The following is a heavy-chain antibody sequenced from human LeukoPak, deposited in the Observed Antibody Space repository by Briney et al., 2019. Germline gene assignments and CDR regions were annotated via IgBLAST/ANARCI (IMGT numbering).Heavy chain of an antibody. D-gene: IGHD2-2*01. CDR2: INPNSGCT. J-gene: IGHJ4*02. CDR1: GYTFTGYY. V-gene: IGHV1-2*02. Sequence: GASVKVSCKASGYTFTGYYMHWVRQAPGQGLEWMGWINPNSGCTNYAQKFQGRVTMTRDTSISTAYMELSRLRSDDTAVYYCAREHRRGGTDIVVVPAAMNYWGQGTLITVSS. CDR3: AREHRRGGTDIVVVPAAMNY.